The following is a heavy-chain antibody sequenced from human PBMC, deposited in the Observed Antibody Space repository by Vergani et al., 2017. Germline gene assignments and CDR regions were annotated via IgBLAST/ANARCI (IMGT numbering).Heavy chain of an antibody. J-gene: IGHJ3*02. D-gene: IGHD1-26*01. CDR1: GYTFTGYY. CDR2: INPNSGGT. V-gene: IGHV1-2*02. CDR3: AKGLSEWEYKNDAFDI. Sequence: QVQLVQSGSELKKPGASVKVSCKASGYTFTGYYMHWVRQAPGQGLEWMGWINPNSGGTNYAQKFQGRVTMTRDTSISTAYMELNSLRAEDTALYYCAKGLSEWEYKNDAFDIWGQGTMVTVSS.